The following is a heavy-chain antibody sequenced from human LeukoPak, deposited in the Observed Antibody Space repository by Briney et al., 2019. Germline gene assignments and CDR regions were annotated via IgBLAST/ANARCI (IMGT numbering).Heavy chain of an antibody. CDR3: ARGWGHYYGSGSSH. J-gene: IGHJ4*02. CDR1: GGSFSGYY. V-gene: IGHV4-34*01. Sequence: PSETLSLTCAVYGGSFSGYYWSWIRQPPGKGLEWIGEINHSGSTNYNPSLKSRVTISVDTSKNQFSLKLSSVTAADTAVYYCARGWGHYYGSGSSHWGQGTLVTVSS. CDR2: INHSGST. D-gene: IGHD3-10*01.